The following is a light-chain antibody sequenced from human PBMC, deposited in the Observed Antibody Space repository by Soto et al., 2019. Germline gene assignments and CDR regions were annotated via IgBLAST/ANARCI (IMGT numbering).Light chain of an antibody. CDR2: EVS. Sequence: QSALTQPASVSGSPGQSITISCTGTTSDIGNYNSVSWYQQHPGTAPKLMIYEVSNRPSGVSNRFSASKSGNTASLTISGLQPEDEADYYCSSFSASSTLVLFGGGTKVTVL. J-gene: IGLJ2*01. V-gene: IGLV2-14*01. CDR1: TSDIGNYNS. CDR3: SSFSASSTLVL.